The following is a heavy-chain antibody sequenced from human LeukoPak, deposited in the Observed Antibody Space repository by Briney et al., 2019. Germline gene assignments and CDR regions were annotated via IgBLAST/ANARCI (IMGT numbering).Heavy chain of an antibody. D-gene: IGHD3-10*01. V-gene: IGHV4-61*02. CDR3: ARQTFGVLYFDS. J-gene: IGHJ4*02. CDR1: GGSISRGSYY. CDR2: IYNSGST. Sequence: SETLSLTCVVSGGSISRGSYYWNWIRQPAGKGLEWMGRIYNSGSTNYNPSLKSRVTISVDTSRDQLSLQLTSVTAADTAVYYCARQTFGVLYFDSWGQGTLVIVSS.